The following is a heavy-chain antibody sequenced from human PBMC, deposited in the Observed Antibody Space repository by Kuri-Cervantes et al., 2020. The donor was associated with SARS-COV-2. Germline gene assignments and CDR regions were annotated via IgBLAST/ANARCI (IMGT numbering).Heavy chain of an antibody. V-gene: IGHV5-10-1*01. J-gene: IGHJ4*02. D-gene: IGHD3-10*01. CDR2: IDPSDSYT. CDR1: GYSFTSYW. Sequence: GESLKISCKGSGYSFTSYWISWVRQMPGKGLEWMGRIDPSDSYTNYSPSFQGHVTISADKSISTAYLQWSSLKASDTAMYYCARLAKMVRGVICLDYWGQGTLVTVSS. CDR3: ARLAKMVRGVICLDY.